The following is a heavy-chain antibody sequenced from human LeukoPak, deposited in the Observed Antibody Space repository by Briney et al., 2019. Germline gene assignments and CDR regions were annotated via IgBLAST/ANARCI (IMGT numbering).Heavy chain of an antibody. Sequence: GGSLRLSCVASGFTFSRYKMHWVRQGPGKGLMWVSRLNSDGSGTTYADSVKGRFTISRDNAKNTLYLQMNSLRAEDTAVYYCARAKYYYGSGSYYDAFDIWGQGTMVTVSS. D-gene: IGHD3-10*01. J-gene: IGHJ3*02. V-gene: IGHV3-74*01. CDR2: LNSDGSGT. CDR1: GFTFSRYK. CDR3: ARAKYYYGSGSYYDAFDI.